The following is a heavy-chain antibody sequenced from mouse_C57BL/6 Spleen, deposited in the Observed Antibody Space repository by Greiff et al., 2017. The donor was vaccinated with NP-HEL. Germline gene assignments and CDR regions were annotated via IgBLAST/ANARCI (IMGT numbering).Heavy chain of an antibody. CDR3: AREDYYGSSPYAMDC. Sequence: EVKLQESGGGLVKPGGSLKLSCAASGFTFSSYAMSWVRQTPEKRLEWVATISDGGSYTYYPDNVKGRFTISRDNAKNNLYLQMSHLKSEDTAMYYCAREDYYGSSPYAMDCWGQGTSVTVSS. D-gene: IGHD1-1*01. CDR1: GFTFSSYA. CDR2: ISDGGSYT. V-gene: IGHV5-4*01. J-gene: IGHJ4*01.